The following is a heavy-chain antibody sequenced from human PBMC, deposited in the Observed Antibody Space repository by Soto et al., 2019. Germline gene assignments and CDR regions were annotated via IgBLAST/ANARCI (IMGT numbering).Heavy chain of an antibody. CDR1: GFTFSSYA. Sequence: GGSLRLSCAASGFTFSSYAMHWVRQAPGKGLEWVAVISYDGSNKYYADSVKGRFTISRDNSKNTLYLQMNSLRAEDTAVYYCAREWTGSFDYWGQGTLVTVSS. CDR3: AREWTGSFDY. CDR2: ISYDGSNK. V-gene: IGHV3-30-3*01. D-gene: IGHD1-1*01. J-gene: IGHJ4*02.